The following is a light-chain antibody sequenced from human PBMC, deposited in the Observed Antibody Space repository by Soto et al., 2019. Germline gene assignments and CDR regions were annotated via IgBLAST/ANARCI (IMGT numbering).Light chain of an antibody. Sequence: IVLTQSPGTLSLSPGERPTLSCRAGQSVSSGYLAWYQQKPGQAPRLLIYDASNRATGIPARFSGSGSGTEFTLTISSLKSEDFEVYYCQQYNDWPRTFGQGTKVDIK. CDR1: QSVSSGY. J-gene: IGKJ1*01. CDR2: DAS. CDR3: QQYNDWPRT. V-gene: IGKV3D-15*01.